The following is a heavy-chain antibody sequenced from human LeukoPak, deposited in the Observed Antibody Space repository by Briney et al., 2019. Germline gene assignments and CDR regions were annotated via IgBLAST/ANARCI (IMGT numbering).Heavy chain of an antibody. CDR2: IYYSGST. CDR1: DGSISSGGYY. D-gene: IGHD6-13*01. Sequence: SETLSLTCTVSDGSISSGGYYWSWIRQHPGKGLEWIGYIYYSGSTYYNPSLKSRVTISVDTSKNQFSLKLSSVTAADTAVYYCARDPLGMASALWGQGTLVTVSS. V-gene: IGHV4-31*03. CDR3: ARDPLGMASAL. J-gene: IGHJ4*02.